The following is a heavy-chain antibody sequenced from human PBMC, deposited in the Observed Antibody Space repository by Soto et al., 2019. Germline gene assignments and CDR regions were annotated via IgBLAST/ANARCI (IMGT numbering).Heavy chain of an antibody. CDR2: IYYSGST. CDR1: GGSISSYY. V-gene: IGHV4-59*01. J-gene: IGHJ4*02. Sequence: PSETLSLTCTVSGGSISSYYWSWIRQPPGKGLEWIGYIYYSGSTNYNPSLKSRVTISVDTSKNQFSLKLSSVTAADTAVYYCATTLRSGGIFDYWGQGTLVTVSS. CDR3: ATTLRSGGIFDY. D-gene: IGHD2-15*01.